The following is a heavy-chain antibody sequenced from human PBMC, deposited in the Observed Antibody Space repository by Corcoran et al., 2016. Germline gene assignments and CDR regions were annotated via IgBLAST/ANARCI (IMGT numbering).Heavy chain of an antibody. D-gene: IGHD4-4*01. V-gene: IGHV4-34*01. CDR2: INHSGST. Sequence: QVQLQQWGARLLKPSETLSLTCAVYGGSFSGYYWSWIRPPPGKGLEWIGEINHSGSTNYNPSLKSGVTISVDTSNNQFYLKLSPVTAADTAVYYCARLPSDDRNYGFDYWGQGTLVTVSS. J-gene: IGHJ4*02. CDR1: GGSFSGYY. CDR3: ARLPSDDRNYGFDY.